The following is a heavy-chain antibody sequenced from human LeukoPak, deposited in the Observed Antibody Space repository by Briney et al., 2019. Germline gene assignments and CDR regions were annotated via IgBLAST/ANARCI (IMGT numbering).Heavy chain of an antibody. V-gene: IGHV3-30-3*01. Sequence: GGSLRLSCAASGFTFSSYAMHWVRQAPGKGLEWVAVVSYDGSNKYYADSVKGRFTISRDNSKNTLYLQMNSLRAEDTAVYYCARDSPRERTAAAHAEYFQHWGQGTLVTVSS. CDR2: VSYDGSNK. CDR1: GFTFSSYA. CDR3: ARDSPRERTAAAHAEYFQH. J-gene: IGHJ1*01. D-gene: IGHD6-13*01.